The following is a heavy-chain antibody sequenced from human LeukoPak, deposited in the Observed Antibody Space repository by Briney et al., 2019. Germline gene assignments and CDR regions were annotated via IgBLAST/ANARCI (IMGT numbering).Heavy chain of an antibody. V-gene: IGHV1-2*02. CDR3: ARVAYSSGWEYYFDY. Sequence: VASVKVSCKASGYTFTGYYVHWVRQAPGQGLEWMGWINPNSGGTNYAQKFQGRVTMTRDTSISTAYMELSRLRSDDTAVYYCARVAYSSGWEYYFDYWGQGTLVTVSS. D-gene: IGHD6-19*01. CDR1: GYTFTGYY. J-gene: IGHJ4*02. CDR2: INPNSGGT.